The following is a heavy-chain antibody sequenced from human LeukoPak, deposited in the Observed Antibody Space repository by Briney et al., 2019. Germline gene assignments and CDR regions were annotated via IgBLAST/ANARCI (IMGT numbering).Heavy chain of an antibody. CDR2: IYHSGSA. Sequence: PSETLSLTCNVSGGSLSTGSYYWGWIRQPPGKGLEYIGSIYHSGSAFYNPSLTSPVTISIDTSNNQFFLEVNSVTAADTAIYYCARDVYSSGSYFALDIWGQGTVVTVSS. J-gene: IGHJ3*02. CDR1: GGSLSTGSYY. V-gene: IGHV4-39*07. D-gene: IGHD6-19*01. CDR3: ARDVYSSGSYFALDI.